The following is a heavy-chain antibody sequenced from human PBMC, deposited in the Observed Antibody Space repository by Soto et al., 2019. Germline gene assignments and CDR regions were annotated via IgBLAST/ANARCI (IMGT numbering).Heavy chain of an antibody. CDR1: GGSISSYY. J-gene: IGHJ6*02. V-gene: IGHV4-59*08. CDR3: ARGIVVVTARGYYYGMDV. D-gene: IGHD2-21*02. CDR2: IYYSGST. Sequence: SETLSLTCTVSGGSISSYYWSWIRQPPGKGLEWIGYIYYSGSTNYNPSLKSRVTISVDTSKNQFSLKLSSVTAADTAVYYCARGIVVVTARGYYYGMDVWGQGTTVTVSS.